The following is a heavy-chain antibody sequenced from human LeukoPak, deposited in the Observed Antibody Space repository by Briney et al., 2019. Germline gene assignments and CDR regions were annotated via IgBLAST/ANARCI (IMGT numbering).Heavy chain of an antibody. CDR1: GFTFNDYA. CDR3: ATDCSGNRCYSR. J-gene: IGHJ4*02. D-gene: IGHD2-15*01. Sequence: PGGSLRLSCAVSGFTFNDYAMNWVRQAPGKGLGWVSFISGDGGSTYYADSVKGRFTISRDNSKNSLYLQMNSLRLGATALYYCATDCSGNRCYSRWGQGTLVTVSS. V-gene: IGHV3-43*02. CDR2: ISGDGGST.